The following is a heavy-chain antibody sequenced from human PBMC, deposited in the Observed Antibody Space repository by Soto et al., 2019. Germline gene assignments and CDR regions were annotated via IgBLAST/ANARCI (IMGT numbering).Heavy chain of an antibody. V-gene: IGHV3-23*01. D-gene: IGHD2-15*01. CDR2: VSGSGAAT. CDR3: TNCDIVVPTAYYMDF. Sequence: EVQLLESGGGLVQPGGSLRLSCVASGFTFSSYAMSWVLQAPGKGLEWVSLVSGSGAATYYADSVKGRFTISKDTFNNAVYLQMNSPGAEDTAIYYCTNCDIVVPTAYYMDFWGKGTTVIVS. J-gene: IGHJ6*03. CDR1: GFTFSSYA.